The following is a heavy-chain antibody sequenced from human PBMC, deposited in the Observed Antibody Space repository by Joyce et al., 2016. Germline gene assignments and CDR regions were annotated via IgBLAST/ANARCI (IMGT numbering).Heavy chain of an antibody. V-gene: IGHV3-21*01. Sequence: EVQLVESGGGLVKPGGSLRLSCAASGFTFSSCSMSWGRQAPGKGLGCVSSLSSSSSYIKYTDSVKCRFTISRDNAKNSLYLQMNSLRVEDTAVYYCARSSYTNGIFDYWGQGTLVTVSS. CDR3: ARSSYTNGIFDY. CDR2: LSSSSSYI. CDR1: GFTFSSCS. J-gene: IGHJ4*02. D-gene: IGHD2-8*01.